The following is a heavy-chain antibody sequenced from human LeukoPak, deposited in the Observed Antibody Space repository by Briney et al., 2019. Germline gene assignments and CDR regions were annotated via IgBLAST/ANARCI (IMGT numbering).Heavy chain of an antibody. CDR1: GFTFSSYG. CDR2: IWYDGSNK. CDR3: ARGLGDIVVVDGMDV. J-gene: IGHJ6*02. D-gene: IGHD2-2*01. Sequence: GRSLRLSCAASGFTFSSYGMHWVRQAPGKGLEWVAVIWYDGSNKYYADSVKGRFTTSRDNSKNTLYLQMNSLRAEDTAVYYCARGLGDIVVVDGMDVWGQGTTVTVSS. V-gene: IGHV3-33*01.